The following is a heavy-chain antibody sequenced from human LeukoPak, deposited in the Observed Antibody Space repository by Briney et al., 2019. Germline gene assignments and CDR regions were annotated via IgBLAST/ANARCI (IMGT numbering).Heavy chain of an antibody. CDR2: IRSKAYGGTT. CDR1: GFTFGDYA. J-gene: IGHJ6*03. CDR3: TRTKNYYYYYMEV. V-gene: IGHV3-49*04. Sequence: GSLRLSCTASGFTFGDYAMSWVRQAPGKGLEWVGFIRSKAYGGTTEYAASVKGRFTISRDDSKSIAYLQMNSLKTEDTAVYYCTRTKNYYYYYMEVWGKGATVTVSS. D-gene: IGHD2-8*01.